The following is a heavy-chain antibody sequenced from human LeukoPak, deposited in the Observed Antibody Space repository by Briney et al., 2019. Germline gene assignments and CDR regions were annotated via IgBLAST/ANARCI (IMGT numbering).Heavy chain of an antibody. Sequence: PGGSLRLSCAASGFTFDDYGMSWIRQAPGKGLEWVSYISSSSSYTNYADSVKGRFTISRDNAKNSLYLQMNSLRAEDTAVYYCAREEITRSAFDIWGQGTMVTVSS. D-gene: IGHD2-2*01. J-gene: IGHJ3*02. CDR2: ISSSSSYT. V-gene: IGHV3-11*05. CDR3: AREEITRSAFDI. CDR1: GFTFDDYG.